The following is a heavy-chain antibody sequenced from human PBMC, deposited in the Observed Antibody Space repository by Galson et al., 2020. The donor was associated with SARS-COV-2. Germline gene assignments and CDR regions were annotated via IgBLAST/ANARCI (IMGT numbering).Heavy chain of an antibody. J-gene: IGHJ3*02. CDR3: ARLHYGEYAPEAFDI. D-gene: IGHD4-17*01. V-gene: IGHV4-30-2*01. CDR1: GPSISRGSYS. Sequence: SETLSLTCAVSGPSISRGSYSWNWTRQPPGTGLDWIGYISHSGGTYYNPSLKSRVTISGDRSKNQFSLRLSSVTAADTAVYYCARLHYGEYAPEAFDIWGPGTRVT. CDR2: ISHSGGT.